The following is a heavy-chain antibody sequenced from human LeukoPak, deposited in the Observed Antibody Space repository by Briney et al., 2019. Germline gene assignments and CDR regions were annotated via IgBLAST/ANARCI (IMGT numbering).Heavy chain of an antibody. CDR1: GFSFTSYW. J-gene: IGHJ5*02. CDR2: IYPGDSDT. Sequence: GESLQISCKGSGFSFTSYWIGWVRQMPGKGLEWMGIIYPGDSDTRYSPSFQGQVIISADKSIRTAYLQWSSLKASDTAMYYCVREGVLASMGGPYNWFDPWGPGTLVTVSS. CDR3: VREGVLASMGGPYNWFDP. D-gene: IGHD2-2*01. V-gene: IGHV5-51*01.